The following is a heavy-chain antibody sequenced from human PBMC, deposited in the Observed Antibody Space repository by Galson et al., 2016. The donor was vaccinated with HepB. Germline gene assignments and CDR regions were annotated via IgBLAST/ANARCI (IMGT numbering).Heavy chain of an antibody. CDR2: ISNSGSTI. V-gene: IGHV3-11*01. Sequence: SLRLSCAVSGFSVRTNDMSRVRQAPGKGLEWVSYISNSGSTIYYADSVKGRFTISRDNANNSLYLQMNSLRAEDTAVYYCARDDWGFYGMDVWGQGTTVTVSS. CDR1: GFSVRTND. CDR3: ARDDWGFYGMDV. D-gene: IGHD7-27*01. J-gene: IGHJ6*02.